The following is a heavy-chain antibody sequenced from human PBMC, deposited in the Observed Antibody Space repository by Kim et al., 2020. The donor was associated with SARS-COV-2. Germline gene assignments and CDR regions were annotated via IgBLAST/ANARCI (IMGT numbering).Heavy chain of an antibody. J-gene: IGHJ3*02. Sequence: NPSLTSPVTISVDTSKNKFSLKLGSVTAAYTAVYYCARARKQQGVIDAFDIWGQGTMVTVSS. CDR3: ARARKQQGVIDAFDI. V-gene: IGHV4-34*01. D-gene: IGHD6-13*01.